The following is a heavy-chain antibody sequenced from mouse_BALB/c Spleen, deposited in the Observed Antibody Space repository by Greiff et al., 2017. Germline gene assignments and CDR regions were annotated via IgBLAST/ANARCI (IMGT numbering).Heavy chain of an antibody. D-gene: IGHD1-1*01. CDR3: ARFALSGSSYGFDY. CDR2: IYPYNGGT. CDR1: GYPFTDYN. Sequence: VQLQQSGPELVKPGASVKISCKASGYPFTDYNMHWVKQSHGKSLEWIGYIYPYNGGTGYNQKFKSKATLTVDNSSSTAYMELRSLTSEDSAVYYCARFALSGSSYGFDYWGQGTTLTVSS. V-gene: IGHV1S29*02. J-gene: IGHJ2*01.